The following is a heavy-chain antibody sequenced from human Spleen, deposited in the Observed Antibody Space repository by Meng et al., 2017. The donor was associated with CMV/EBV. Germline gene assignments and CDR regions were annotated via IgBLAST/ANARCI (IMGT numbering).Heavy chain of an antibody. CDR2: IIPLFESA. J-gene: IGHJ4*02. CDR3: ASALSNNCNDAVDY. D-gene: IGHD1-20*01. CDR1: RDTFNSYA. V-gene: IGHV1-69*01. Sequence: ASRDTFNSYAISWVRQAPGRGLEWMGGIIPLFESANYAQKFHGRLTITADESTTTAYMELSSLRSEDTAVYYCASALSNNCNDAVDYWGQGTLVTVSS.